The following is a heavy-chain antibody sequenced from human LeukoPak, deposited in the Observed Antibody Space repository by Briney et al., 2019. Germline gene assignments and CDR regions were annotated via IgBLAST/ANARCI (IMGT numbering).Heavy chain of an antibody. Sequence: SETLSLTCTVSGGSINNYYWSWIRQPAGKGLEWIGRIHTSGSTNYNPSLKSRVTISVDTSKKQFSLKLSSVTAADTAVYFCARTPSGDYYTTFDYWGQGTLVTVSS. J-gene: IGHJ4*02. CDR1: GGSINNYY. D-gene: IGHD3-10*01. CDR2: IHTSGST. V-gene: IGHV4-4*07. CDR3: ARTPSGDYYTTFDY.